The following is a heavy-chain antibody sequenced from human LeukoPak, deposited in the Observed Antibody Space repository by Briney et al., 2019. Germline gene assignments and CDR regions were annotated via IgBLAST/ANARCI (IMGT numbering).Heavy chain of an antibody. CDR2: IYYSGST. D-gene: IGHD6-6*01. J-gene: IGHJ6*03. CDR1: GGSISSYY. CDR3: ARAVEGGYSSSSWGYYYYMDV. Sequence: NPSETLSLTCTVSGGSISSYYWSWIRQPPGKGLEWIGYIYYSGSTTYNPSLKSRVTISVDTSKNQFSLKLSSVTAADTAVYYCARAVEGGYSSSSWGYYYYMDVWGKGTTVTVSS. V-gene: IGHV4-59*01.